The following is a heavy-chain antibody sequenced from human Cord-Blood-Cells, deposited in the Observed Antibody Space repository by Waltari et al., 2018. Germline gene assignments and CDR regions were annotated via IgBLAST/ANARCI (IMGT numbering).Heavy chain of an antibody. CDR3: ARSLYCGGDCYWYFDL. D-gene: IGHD2-21*01. CDR2: IYYSGST. J-gene: IGHJ2*01. Sequence: QLQLPESGPGLVKPSHTLSLTCTVPGCSIRSTSYHWGWIRQPPGKGLEWIGSIYYSGSTYYNPSLKSRVTISVDTSKNQFSLKLSSVTAADTAVYYCARSLYCGGDCYWYFDLWGRGTLVTVSS. V-gene: IGHV4-39*01. CDR1: GCSIRSTSYH.